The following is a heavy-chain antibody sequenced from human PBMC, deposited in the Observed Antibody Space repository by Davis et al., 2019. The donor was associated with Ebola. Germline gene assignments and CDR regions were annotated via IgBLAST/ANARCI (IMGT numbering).Heavy chain of an antibody. CDR1: GGTFSSYA. CDR3: ARDRLGFGGVMA. CDR2: IIPILGIA. Sequence: AASVKVSCKASGGTFSSYAISWVRQAPGQGLEWMGRIIPILGIANYAQKFQGRVTITADKSTSTAYMELSSLRSEDTAVYYCARDRLGFGGVMAWGQGTLVTVSS. V-gene: IGHV1-69*04. D-gene: IGHD3-16*01. J-gene: IGHJ5*02.